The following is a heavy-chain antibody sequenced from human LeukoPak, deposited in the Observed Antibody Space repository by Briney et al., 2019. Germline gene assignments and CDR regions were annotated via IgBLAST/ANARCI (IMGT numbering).Heavy chain of an antibody. J-gene: IGHJ4*02. D-gene: IGHD6-6*01. CDR2: IYYSGST. V-gene: IGHV4-39*01. Sequence: SETLSLTCTVSGGSITSSSYYWGWIRQPPGKGLEWIGSIYYSGSTHYNPSLKSRVTISVDTSKNQFSLKLSSVTAADTAVYYCVRRGYSSSFDYWGQGTLVTVSS. CDR3: VRRGYSSSFDY. CDR1: GGSITSSSYY.